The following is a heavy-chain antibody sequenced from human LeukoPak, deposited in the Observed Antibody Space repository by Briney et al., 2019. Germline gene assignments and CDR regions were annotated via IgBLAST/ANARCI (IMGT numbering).Heavy chain of an antibody. CDR1: GGSISSSSYY. Sequence: SETLSLTCTVSGGSISSSSYYWGWIRQPPGKGLEWIGSIYYSGSTYYNPSLKSRVTISVDTSKNQFSLKLSSVTAADTAVYYCARESSLMIGQQLGVDYFDYWGQGTLVTVSS. V-gene: IGHV4-39*07. CDR3: ARESSLMIGQQLGVDYFDY. D-gene: IGHD6-13*01. J-gene: IGHJ4*02. CDR2: IYYSGST.